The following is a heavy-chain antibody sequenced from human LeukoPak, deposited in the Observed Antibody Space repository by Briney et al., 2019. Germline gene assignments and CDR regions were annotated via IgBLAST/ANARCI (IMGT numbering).Heavy chain of an antibody. CDR1: GFTFSSYA. CDR2: ISYDGSNK. V-gene: IGHV3-30*18. CDR3: AKRMTPYYYGSGGYSDY. J-gene: IGHJ4*02. Sequence: PGGSLRLSCAASGFTFSSYAMHWVRQAPGKGLEWVAVISYDGSNKYYADSVKGRFTISRDNSKNTLYLQMNSLRAEDTAVYYCAKRMTPYYYGSGGYSDYWGQGTLVTVSS. D-gene: IGHD3-10*01.